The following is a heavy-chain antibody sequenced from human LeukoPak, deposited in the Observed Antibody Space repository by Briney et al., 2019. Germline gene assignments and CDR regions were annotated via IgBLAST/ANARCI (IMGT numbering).Heavy chain of an antibody. J-gene: IGHJ3*02. D-gene: IGHD2-21*01. CDR2: IYHSGST. CDR1: GGSISSSNW. Sequence: SETLSLTCAVSGGSISSSNWWSWVRQPPGKGLEWIGEIYHSGSTNYNPSLKSRVTMSVDTSKNQFSLKLSSVTAADTAVYYCARVPDGLGPYCGGDCYRGGAFDIWGQGTMVTVSS. V-gene: IGHV4-4*02. CDR3: ARVPDGLGPYCGGDCYRGGAFDI.